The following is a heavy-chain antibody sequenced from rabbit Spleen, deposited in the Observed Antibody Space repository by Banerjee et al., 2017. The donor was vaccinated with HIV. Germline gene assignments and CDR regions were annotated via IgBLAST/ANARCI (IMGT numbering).Heavy chain of an antibody. V-gene: IGHV1S45*01. CDR2: INIVTGKS. CDR1: GFSFSNKAV. J-gene: IGHJ6*01. CDR3: ARDTGTSFSTYGMDL. D-gene: IGHD7-1*01. Sequence: QEQLVESGGGLVQPGGSLKLSCTASGFSFSNKAVMCWVRQAPGKGLEWIACINIVTGKSVYASWAKGRFTMSRTSSTTVTLQMTSLTAADTATYFCARDTGTSFSTYGMDLWGPGTLVTVS.